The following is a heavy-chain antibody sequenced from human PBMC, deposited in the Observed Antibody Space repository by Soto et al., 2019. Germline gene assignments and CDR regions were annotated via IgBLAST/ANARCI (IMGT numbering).Heavy chain of an antibody. CDR3: ARAVAVPADFDY. D-gene: IGHD6-19*01. CDR1: GYTFTSYA. J-gene: IGHJ4*02. Sequence: QVQLVQSGAEEKKPGASVKVSCKASGYTFTSYAMHWVRQAPGQRLEWMGWINAGNGNTKYSQKFQGRVTITRETSASTAYKELSSLRSEDTAVYYCARAVAVPADFDYWGQGTLVTVSS. CDR2: INAGNGNT. V-gene: IGHV1-3*05.